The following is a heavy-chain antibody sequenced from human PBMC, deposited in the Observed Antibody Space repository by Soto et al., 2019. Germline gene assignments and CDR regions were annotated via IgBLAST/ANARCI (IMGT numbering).Heavy chain of an antibody. J-gene: IGHJ4*02. Sequence: EVQLLESGGGLVQPGGSLRLSCAASGFTFSNYAMTWVRQAPGKGLEWVSGISGSGDNTYYANSVKGRFTISRDNSKNTLYLQMNSLRAEDTAVYYCAKEGRGTPWDFDYWGQGTLVTVSS. CDR3: AKEGRGTPWDFDY. D-gene: IGHD1-7*01. CDR2: ISGSGDNT. CDR1: GFTFSNYA. V-gene: IGHV3-23*01.